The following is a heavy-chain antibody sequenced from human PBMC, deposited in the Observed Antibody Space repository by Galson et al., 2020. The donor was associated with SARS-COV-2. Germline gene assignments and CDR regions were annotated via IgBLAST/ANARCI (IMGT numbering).Heavy chain of an antibody. V-gene: IGHV3-15*01. J-gene: IGHJ6*02. CDR2: IKSKTDGGTT. CDR3: TTTSAARFAVVVPAAAHYYYYYGMDV. Sequence: LTCAASGFTFSNAWMSWVRQAPGKGLEWVGRIKSKTDGGTTDYAAPAKGRFTISRDDSKNTLYLQMNSLKTEDTAVYYCTTTSAARFAVVVPAAAHYYYYYGMDVWGQGTTVTVSS. CDR1: GFTFSNAW. D-gene: IGHD2-2*01.